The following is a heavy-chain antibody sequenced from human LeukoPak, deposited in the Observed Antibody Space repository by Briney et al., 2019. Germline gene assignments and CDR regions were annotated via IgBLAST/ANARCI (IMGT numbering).Heavy chain of an antibody. V-gene: IGHV3-48*01. Sequence: GGSLRLSCVASGFTFSSYSMNWVCQAPGKGLEWISYITSSSGSLSYADSVKGRFIISRDNAKNSLYLQMNSLRAEDTAIYYCVRDVHYVFDYWGPGTLVTVSS. CDR2: ITSSSGSL. J-gene: IGHJ4*02. D-gene: IGHD4-17*01. CDR1: GFTFSSYS. CDR3: VRDVHYVFDY.